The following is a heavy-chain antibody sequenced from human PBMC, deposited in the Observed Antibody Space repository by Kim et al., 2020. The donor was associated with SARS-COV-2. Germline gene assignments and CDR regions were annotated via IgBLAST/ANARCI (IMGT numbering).Heavy chain of an antibody. D-gene: IGHD3-22*01. J-gene: IGHJ4*02. CDR1: GFTVSSNY. CDR2: IYSGGST. CDR3: ARALGYDSSGYSLGY. V-gene: IGHV3-53*01. Sequence: GGSLRLSCAASGFTVSSNYMSWVRQAPGKGLEWVSVIYSGGSTYYADSVKGRFTISRDNSKNTLYLQMNSLRAEDTAVYYCARALGYDSSGYSLGYWGQGTLVTVSS.